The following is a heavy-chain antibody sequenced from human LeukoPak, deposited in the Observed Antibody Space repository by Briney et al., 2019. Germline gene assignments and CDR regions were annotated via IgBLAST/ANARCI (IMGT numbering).Heavy chain of an antibody. Sequence: GASVKVSCKASGYTFTGYYMHWVRQAPGQGLERMGWINPNSGGTNYAQKFQGRVTMTRDTSISTAYMELSRLRSDDTAVYYCARGVEDIRGPNWFDPWGQGTLVTVSS. D-gene: IGHD3-16*01. CDR3: ARGVEDIRGPNWFDP. CDR1: GYTFTGYY. CDR2: INPNSGGT. J-gene: IGHJ5*02. V-gene: IGHV1-2*02.